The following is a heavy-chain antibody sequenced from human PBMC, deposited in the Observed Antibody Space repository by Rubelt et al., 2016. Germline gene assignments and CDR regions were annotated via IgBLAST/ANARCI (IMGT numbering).Heavy chain of an antibody. J-gene: IGHJ4*02. V-gene: IGHV4-59*08. CDR2: IYSSGSP. CDR3: ARSIPGLWGRACFDY. Sequence: QVQLQESGPGLVKPSETLSLPCTVSGCSSSSYYWSWIRQPPGKGLEWIGYIYSSGSPNYNPSLNSRVTISVDTPKNQFSRKLGSVTAADTAVYYCARSIPGLWGRACFDYWGQGTLVTVSS. CDR1: GCSSSSYY. D-gene: IGHD3-16*01.